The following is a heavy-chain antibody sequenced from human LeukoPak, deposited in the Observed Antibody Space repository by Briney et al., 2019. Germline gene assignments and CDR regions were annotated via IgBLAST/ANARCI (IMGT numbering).Heavy chain of an antibody. CDR2: ISYDGSNK. Sequence: PGGSLRLSCAASGFTFSSYWMSWVRQAPGKGLEWVAVISYDGSNKYYADSVKGRFTISRNNSKNTLYLQMNSLRAEDTAVYYCARAGLVDYYGSGTLDYWGQGTLVTVSS. CDR1: GFTFSSYW. V-gene: IGHV3-30*03. CDR3: ARAGLVDYYGSGTLDY. J-gene: IGHJ4*02. D-gene: IGHD3-10*01.